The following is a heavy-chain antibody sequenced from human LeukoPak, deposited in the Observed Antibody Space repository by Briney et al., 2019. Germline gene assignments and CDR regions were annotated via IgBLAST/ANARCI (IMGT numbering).Heavy chain of an antibody. CDR1: GFTVSSNY. CDR2: IYSGGST. J-gene: IGHJ4*02. V-gene: IGHV3-53*01. CDR3: ARSQVSFGVVIVPYYFDY. D-gene: IGHD3-3*01. Sequence: PGGSLRLSCAASGFTVSSNYMSWVRQAPGKGLEWVSVIYSGGSTYYADSVKGRFTISRDNAKNSLYLQMNSLRAEDTAVYYCARSQVSFGVVIVPYYFDYWGQGTLVTVSS.